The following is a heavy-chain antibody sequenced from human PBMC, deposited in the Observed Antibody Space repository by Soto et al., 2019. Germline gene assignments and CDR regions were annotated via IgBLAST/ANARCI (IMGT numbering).Heavy chain of an antibody. J-gene: IGHJ4*02. V-gene: IGHV3-33*01. D-gene: IGHD4-17*01. CDR1: GFTFSSYG. Sequence: QVQLVESGGGVVQPGRSLRLSCAASGFTFSSYGMHWVRQAPGKGLEWVAVIWYDGSNKYYADSVKGRFTISRDNSKNTLYLQMNSLRAEDTAVYYGARDLNGALFDYWGQGTLVTVSS. CDR2: IWYDGSNK. CDR3: ARDLNGALFDY.